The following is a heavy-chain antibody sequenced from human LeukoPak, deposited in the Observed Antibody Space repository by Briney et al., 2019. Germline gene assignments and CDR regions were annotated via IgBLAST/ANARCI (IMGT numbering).Heavy chain of an antibody. V-gene: IGHV4-39*07. D-gene: IGHD3-22*01. J-gene: IGHJ3*01. Sequence: SETLPLTCTVSGGSISSGSSYCGWIRQPPGKGLEWIGNIYYSGSTYYNPSLESRVTISVDTSKNQSSLKLSSVTAADTAVYYCARGSHYYDSGAYYSNAFDVWGQGTMVTVSS. CDR2: IYYSGST. CDR3: ARGSHYYDSGAYYSNAFDV. CDR1: GGSISSGSSY.